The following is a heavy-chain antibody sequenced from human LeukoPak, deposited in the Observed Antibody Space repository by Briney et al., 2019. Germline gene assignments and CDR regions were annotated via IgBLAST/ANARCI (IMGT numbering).Heavy chain of an antibody. D-gene: IGHD5-12*01. J-gene: IGHJ4*02. CDR2: ISDDGINE. CDR1: GFTFNKYS. CDR3: ARSYRYSSWKYFDY. Sequence: GRSLRLSCAASGFTFNKYSFHWVRQAPGKGLEWVAVISDDGINEYYVDSVKGRFTISRDNSKNTLYLQMNSLRTEDTAMYYCARSYRYSSWKYFDYWGQGTLVTVSS. V-gene: IGHV3-30-3*01.